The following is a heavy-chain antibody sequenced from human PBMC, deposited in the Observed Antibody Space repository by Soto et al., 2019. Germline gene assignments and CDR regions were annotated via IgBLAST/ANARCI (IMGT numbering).Heavy chain of an antibody. D-gene: IGHD6-19*01. CDR2: ISGSGGST. J-gene: IGHJ4*02. Sequence: PGGSLRLSCAASGFTFSSYAMSWVRQAPGKGLEWVSAISGSGGSTYYADSVKGRFTISRDNSKNTLYLQMNSLRAEDTAVYYCAKVGYSSGWCLGNYWGQGTLVTSPQ. CDR3: AKVGYSSGWCLGNY. V-gene: IGHV3-23*01. CDR1: GFTFSSYA.